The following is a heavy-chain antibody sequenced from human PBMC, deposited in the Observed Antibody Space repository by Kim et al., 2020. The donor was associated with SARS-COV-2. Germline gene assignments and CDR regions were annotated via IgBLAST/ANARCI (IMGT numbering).Heavy chain of an antibody. CDR2: ISYDGTNK. J-gene: IGHJ6*02. D-gene: IGHD3-22*01. V-gene: IGHV3-30*18. Sequence: GGSLRLSCAASGFTFSSYGMHWVRQAPGKGLEWVAFISYDGTNKYYVDSVKGRFTISRDNSKNTLYLQMNSLRPEDTAVYRCAKSGGWLLATDGMDVWG. CDR3: AKSGGWLLATDGMDV. CDR1: GFTFSSYG.